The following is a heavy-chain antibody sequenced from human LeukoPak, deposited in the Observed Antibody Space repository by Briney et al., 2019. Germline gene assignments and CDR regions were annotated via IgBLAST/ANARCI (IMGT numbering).Heavy chain of an antibody. J-gene: IGHJ4*02. CDR2: ITSSSSSV. V-gene: IGHV3-21*04. Sequence: GGSLRLSCVASGFTFSIYTMSWVRQAPGKGLEWVSSITSSSSSVYSADSVKGRLTISRDNSKNTLYLQVNSLRAEDTAVYYCARRGDGGRSFDYWGQGTLVTVSS. CDR1: GFTFSIYT. D-gene: IGHD4-23*01. CDR3: ARRGDGGRSFDY.